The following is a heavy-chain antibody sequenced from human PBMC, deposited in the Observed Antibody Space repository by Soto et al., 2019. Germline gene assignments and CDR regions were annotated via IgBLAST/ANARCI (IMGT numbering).Heavy chain of an antibody. Sequence: QITLKESGPTLVKPTQTLTLTCTFSGFSLSTSGVGVGWIRQPPGKALEWLALIYWDDDKRYSPSLKSRLTLTKDTSKNQVVLTMTNMDPVDTATYYCARAGEGKNWFDPWGQGTLVTVSS. V-gene: IGHV2-5*02. CDR1: GFSLSTSGVG. CDR3: ARAGEGKNWFDP. D-gene: IGHD3-16*01. CDR2: IYWDDDK. J-gene: IGHJ5*02.